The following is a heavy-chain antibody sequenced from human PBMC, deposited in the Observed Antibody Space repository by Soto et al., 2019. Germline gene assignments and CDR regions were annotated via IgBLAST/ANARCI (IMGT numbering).Heavy chain of an antibody. CDR3: ARNIRTMGVIDY. V-gene: IGHV3-30-3*01. Sequence: QVQLVESGGGMVQPGRSLRLSCAASGFTFSSYAMHWVRQAPGKGLEWVAVISYDGSNKYYADSVKGRFTISRDNSKNTLYLQMNSLRAEDTAVYYCARNIRTMGVIDYWGQGTLVTVSS. CDR1: GFTFSSYA. CDR2: ISYDGSNK. D-gene: IGHD3-10*01. J-gene: IGHJ4*02.